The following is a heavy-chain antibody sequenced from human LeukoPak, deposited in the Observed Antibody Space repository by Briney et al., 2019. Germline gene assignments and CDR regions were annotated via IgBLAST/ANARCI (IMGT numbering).Heavy chain of an antibody. CDR1: GFTFSSYE. V-gene: IGHV5-51*01. J-gene: IGHJ4*02. CDR3: VRRRNWNYDY. Sequence: GGSLRLSFAASGFTFSSYEMNWVRQAPGKGLEWMGIIYLGDSDTRYSPSFQGQVTISADKSINTAYLQWSSLKASDTAMYYCVRRRNWNYDYWGQGTLVTVSS. CDR2: IYLGDSDT. D-gene: IGHD1-1*01.